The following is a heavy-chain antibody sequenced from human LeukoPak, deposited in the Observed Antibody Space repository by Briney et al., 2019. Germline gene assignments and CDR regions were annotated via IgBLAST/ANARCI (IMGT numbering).Heavy chain of an antibody. CDR3: ARDRRSSTSKYYFDY. Sequence: GGSLRLSCAASGFTFSSYSMNWVRQAPGKGLEWVSSISSSSSYIYYADSVKGRFTISRDNAKNSLYLQMNSLRAEDTAVYYCARDRRSSTSKYYFDYWGQGTLVTVSS. CDR2: ISSSSSYI. D-gene: IGHD6-13*01. J-gene: IGHJ4*02. CDR1: GFTFSSYS. V-gene: IGHV3-21*01.